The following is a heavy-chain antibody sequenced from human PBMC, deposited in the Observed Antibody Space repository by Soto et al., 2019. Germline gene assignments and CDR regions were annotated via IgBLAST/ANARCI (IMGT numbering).Heavy chain of an antibody. J-gene: IGHJ6*02. V-gene: IGHV3-21*01. CDR2: ISSSSSYI. D-gene: IGHD2-15*01. Sequence: GGSLRLSCAASGFTFSSYTMNWVRQAPGKGLEWVSSISSSSSYIYYADSMKGRFTISRDNSKNTLYLQMNNLRAEDTAMYYCAKDEVLVEVVARDYYGMDVWGQGTTVTVSS. CDR1: GFTFSSYT. CDR3: AKDEVLVEVVARDYYGMDV.